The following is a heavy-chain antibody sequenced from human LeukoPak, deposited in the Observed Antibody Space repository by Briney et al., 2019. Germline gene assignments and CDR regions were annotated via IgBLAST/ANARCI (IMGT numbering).Heavy chain of an antibody. D-gene: IGHD1-14*01. Sequence: SETLSLTCTVSGGSVSSGSYYWSWIRQPPGKGQEWIGYIYYSGSTNYNPSLKNRVTISLDRSKNQFSLKLSSVTAADTAVYYCAREGGNHFDYWGQGTLVTVSS. V-gene: IGHV4-61*01. CDR1: GGSVSSGSYY. CDR2: IYYSGST. CDR3: AREGGNHFDY. J-gene: IGHJ4*02.